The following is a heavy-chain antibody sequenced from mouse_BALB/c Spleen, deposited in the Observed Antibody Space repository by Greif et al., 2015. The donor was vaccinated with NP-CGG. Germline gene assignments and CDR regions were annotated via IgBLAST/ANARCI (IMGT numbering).Heavy chain of an antibody. CDR1: GYTFSSYW. CDR3: APTTMITTRYAMDY. Sequence: QVQLKESGAELMKPGASVKISCKATGYTFSSYWIEWVKQRPGHGLEWIGEILPGSGSTNYNEKFKGKATFTADTSSNTAYMQLSSLTSEDSAVYYCAPTTMITTRYAMDYWGQGTSVTVSS. J-gene: IGHJ4*01. V-gene: IGHV1-9*01. CDR2: ILPGSGST. D-gene: IGHD2-4*01.